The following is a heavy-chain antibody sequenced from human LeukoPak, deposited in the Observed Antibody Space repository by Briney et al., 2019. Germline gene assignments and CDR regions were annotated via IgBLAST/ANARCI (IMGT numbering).Heavy chain of an antibody. D-gene: IGHD3-16*02. CDR2: ISGSGGST. V-gene: IGHV3-23*01. J-gene: IGHJ4*02. CDR1: GFTFSACE. Sequence: PGGSLRLSCAISGFTFSACELTWVRQAPGKGLEWVSAISGSGGSTYYADSVKGRFTISRDNSKNTLYLQMNSLRAEDTAVYYCAKVPMITFGGVIVPGHFDYWGQGTLVTVSS. CDR3: AKVPMITFGGVIVPGHFDY.